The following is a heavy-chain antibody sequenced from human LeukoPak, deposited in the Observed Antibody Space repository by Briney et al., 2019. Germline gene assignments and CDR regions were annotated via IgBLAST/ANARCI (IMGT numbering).Heavy chain of an antibody. Sequence: ASVKVSCKASGYTFTSYQMHWVRQAPGQGLEWMGWINPNSGGTNYAQKFQGRVTMTRDTSISTAYMELSRLRSDDTAVYYCARDYHLEVADYWGQGTLVTVSS. D-gene: IGHD6-19*01. CDR2: INPNSGGT. V-gene: IGHV1-2*02. J-gene: IGHJ4*02. CDR1: GYTFTSYQ. CDR3: ARDYHLEVADY.